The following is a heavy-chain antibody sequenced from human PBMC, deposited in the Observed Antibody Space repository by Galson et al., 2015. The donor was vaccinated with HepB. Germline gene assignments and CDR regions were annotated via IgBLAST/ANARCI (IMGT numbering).Heavy chain of an antibody. CDR3: ARDPRSDYYDSSGYSKDAFDI. D-gene: IGHD3-22*01. J-gene: IGHJ3*02. Sequence: SLRLSCAASGFTFSSYGMHWVRQAPGKGLEWVAVIWYDGSNKYYADSVKGRFTISRDNSKNTLYLQMNSLRAEDTAVYYCARDPRSDYYDSSGYSKDAFDIWGQGTMVTVSS. CDR2: IWYDGSNK. CDR1: GFTFSSYG. V-gene: IGHV3-33*01.